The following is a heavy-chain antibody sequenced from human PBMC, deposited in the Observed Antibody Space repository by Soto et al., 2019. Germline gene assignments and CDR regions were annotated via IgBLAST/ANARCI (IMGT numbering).Heavy chain of an antibody. CDR3: VKDIHEQWLVSHFEY. CDR1: GFTFDSYA. Sequence: EVQLVESGGGLVQPGRSLRLSCVASGFTFDSYAMHWVRQAPGKSLEWVSGISWNSGSIGYEDSVKGRFTISRDNAQNSLYLEMNSLRVEDTAFYYCVKDIHEQWLVSHFEYWGQGALVTVSS. D-gene: IGHD6-19*01. V-gene: IGHV3-9*01. J-gene: IGHJ4*02. CDR2: ISWNSGSI.